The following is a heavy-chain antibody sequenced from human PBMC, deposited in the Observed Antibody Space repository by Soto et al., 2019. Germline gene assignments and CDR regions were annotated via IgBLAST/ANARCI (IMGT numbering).Heavy chain of an antibody. CDR3: ARVGQNAFDLDY. CDR1: GFSLSNPIVG. CDR2: LLSSDEK. J-gene: IGHJ4*02. Sequence: QVTLTESGPVLVKPTETLTLTCTVTGFSLSNPIVGKSWLRQPPGKALEWLALLLSSDEKSYTTSLRSRLTISKYSSKSQVFLTMSNMDPVDTATYFCARVGQNAFDLDYWGRGTLVTVSS. V-gene: IGHV2-26*01. D-gene: IGHD2-2*01.